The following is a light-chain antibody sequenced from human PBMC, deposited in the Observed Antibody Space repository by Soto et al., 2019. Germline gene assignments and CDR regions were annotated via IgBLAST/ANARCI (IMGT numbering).Light chain of an antibody. Sequence: DIQITPSPSSLSVSVGDRVTITCRASQSINNYLNWYLQRPGQAPKLLIRSASTLQRGVPSRFSGSGSRTEFTLTIADLQPDDFGTYYCQQSLTMPITFGHGTRLEVK. CDR1: QSINNY. CDR3: QQSLTMPIT. CDR2: SAS. J-gene: IGKJ5*01. V-gene: IGKV1-39*01.